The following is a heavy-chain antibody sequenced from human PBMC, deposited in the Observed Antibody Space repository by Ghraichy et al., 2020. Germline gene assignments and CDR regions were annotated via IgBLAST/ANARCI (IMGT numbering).Heavy chain of an antibody. CDR1: GFTFSSYS. CDR2: ISSSSSTI. D-gene: IGHD3-16*02. J-gene: IGHJ3*02. V-gene: IGHV3-48*02. Sequence: GESLNISCAASGFTFSSYSMNWVRQAPGKGLEWVSYISSSSSTIYYADSVKGRFTISRDNAKNSLYLRMNSLRDEDTAVYYCARTYVWGSYRYVRGAFDIWGQGTMVTVSS. CDR3: ARTYVWGSYRYVRGAFDI.